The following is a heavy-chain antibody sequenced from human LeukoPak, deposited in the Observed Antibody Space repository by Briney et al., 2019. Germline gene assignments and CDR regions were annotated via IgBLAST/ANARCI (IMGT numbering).Heavy chain of an antibody. CDR1: GYSFTSYW. Sequence: GESLKISCKGSGYSFTSYWISWVRQMPGKGLEWMGRIHPSDSYTNYSPSFQGHVTISADKSISTAYLQWSSLKASDTAMYYCARILDYYDSSGYYQYYFDYWGQGTLVTVSS. V-gene: IGHV5-10-1*01. CDR2: IHPSDSYT. J-gene: IGHJ4*02. D-gene: IGHD3-22*01. CDR3: ARILDYYDSSGYYQYYFDY.